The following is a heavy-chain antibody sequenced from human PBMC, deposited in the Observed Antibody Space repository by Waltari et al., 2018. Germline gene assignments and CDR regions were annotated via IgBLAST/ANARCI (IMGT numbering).Heavy chain of an antibody. CDR2: INSGSNSI. D-gene: IGHD2-2*01. CDR1: GFTFSSYS. Sequence: EVQLVESGGGLVQPGGSLGLSCAASGFTFSSYSMNWVRQAPGKGLEWVSYINSGSNSIYYADSVKGRFTISRDNAKSLLYLQMNSLKVEDTAMYYCAREPRQSTSTFDIWGQGTMVTVSA. V-gene: IGHV3-48*01. CDR3: AREPRQSTSTFDI. J-gene: IGHJ3*02.